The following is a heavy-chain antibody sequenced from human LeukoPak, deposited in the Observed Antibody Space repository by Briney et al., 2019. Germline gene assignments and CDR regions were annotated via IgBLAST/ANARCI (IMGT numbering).Heavy chain of an antibody. CDR1: GGSFSGYY. J-gene: IGHJ4*02. Sequence: PSETLSLTCAVYGGSFSGYYWSWIRQPPGKGLEWIGEINHSGSTNYNPSLKSRVTISVDTSKNQFSLKLSSVTAADTAVYYCARHRESSDYWGQGTLVTVSS. D-gene: IGHD6-6*01. CDR3: ARHRESSDY. V-gene: IGHV4-34*01. CDR2: INHSGST.